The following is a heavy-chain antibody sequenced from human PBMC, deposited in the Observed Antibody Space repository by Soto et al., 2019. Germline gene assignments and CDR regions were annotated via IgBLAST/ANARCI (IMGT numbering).Heavy chain of an antibody. D-gene: IGHD3-22*01. CDR2: IRSKANSYAT. Sequence: GGSLRLSCAASGFTFSGSAMHWVRQASGKGLEWVGRIRSKANSYATAYAASVKGRFTISRDDSKNTAYLQMNSLKTEDTAVYYCTRQTITMIVVDYGMDVWGQGTTVTVSS. CDR1: GFTFSGSA. V-gene: IGHV3-73*01. J-gene: IGHJ6*02. CDR3: TRQTITMIVVDYGMDV.